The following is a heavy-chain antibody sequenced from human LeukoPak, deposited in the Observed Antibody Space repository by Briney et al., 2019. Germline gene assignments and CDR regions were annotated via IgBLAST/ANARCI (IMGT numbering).Heavy chain of an antibody. V-gene: IGHV4-4*07. CDR2: IYTSGST. CDR3: ASGGTRDAFDI. J-gene: IGHJ3*02. D-gene: IGHD1-1*01. CDR1: GGSLSSYY. Sequence: SETLSLTCTVSGGSLSSYYWSWLRQPAGKGLEWIGRIYTSGSTNYNPSLKSRVTMSVDTSKNQFSLKLSSVTAADTAVYYCASGGTRDAFDIWGQGTMVTVSS.